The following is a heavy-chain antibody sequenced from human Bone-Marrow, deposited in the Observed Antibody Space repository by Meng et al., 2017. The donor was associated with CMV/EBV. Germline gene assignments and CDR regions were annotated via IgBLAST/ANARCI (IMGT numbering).Heavy chain of an antibody. CDR1: GGSISSSTYY. J-gene: IGHJ4*02. CDR2: IYYSGST. Sequence: SETLSLTCTVSGGSISSSTYYWGWIRQPPGKGLEWIGSIYYSGSTFYNPSLMSRITISVDTSKNQFSLKLNSVTAADTALYYCAREGRGYSGYYDYWGQGPLVTVYS. D-gene: IGHD5-12*01. V-gene: IGHV4-39*07. CDR3: AREGRGYSGYYDY.